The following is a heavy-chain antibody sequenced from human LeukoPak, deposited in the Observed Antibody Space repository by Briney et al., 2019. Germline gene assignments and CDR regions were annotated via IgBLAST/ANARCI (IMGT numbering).Heavy chain of an antibody. CDR1: GYTFINYY. CDR2: INPSAGST. D-gene: IGHD3-10*01. J-gene: IGHJ4*02. CDR3: ARAAAMDGSGSYYSFFDY. V-gene: IGHV1-46*01. Sequence: ASVKVSCKASGYTFINYYMHWVRQAPGQGLEWMGIINPSAGSTTYAQNFQGRVTMTRDTSTNTVYMELNSLRSDDTAVYYCARAAAMDGSGSYYSFFDYWGQGTLVTVSS.